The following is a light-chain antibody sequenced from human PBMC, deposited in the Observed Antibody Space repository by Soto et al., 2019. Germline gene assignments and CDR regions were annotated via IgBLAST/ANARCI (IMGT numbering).Light chain of an antibody. CDR2: DVT. CDR1: SSDVGAYNY. CDR3: SSYAGSNIVL. Sequence: QSALTQPPSASGSPGQSVTICCTGTSSDVGAYNYVSWYQQHPGKAPKLMIYDVTKRPSGVPDRFSGSKSGNTASLTVSGLQAEDEADYYCSSYAGSNIVLFGGGTKLTVL. J-gene: IGLJ2*01. V-gene: IGLV2-8*01.